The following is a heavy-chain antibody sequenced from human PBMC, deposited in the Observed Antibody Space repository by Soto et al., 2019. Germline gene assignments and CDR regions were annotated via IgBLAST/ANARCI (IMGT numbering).Heavy chain of an antibody. CDR3: ASSTAGVYVFHD. V-gene: IGHV1-69*02. Sequence: QVQLVQSGAEVKIPGSSVTVSCKASGDTFTRSVISWVRQVPGQRLEWMVRIIPVLGVENHAQNFQGRVTITAYKSTSTAYLELSSLKSTATAIYYCASSTAGVYVFHDWGQGTLLTVSS. CDR1: GDTFTRSV. J-gene: IGHJ4*02. CDR2: IIPVLGVE. D-gene: IGHD2-8*01.